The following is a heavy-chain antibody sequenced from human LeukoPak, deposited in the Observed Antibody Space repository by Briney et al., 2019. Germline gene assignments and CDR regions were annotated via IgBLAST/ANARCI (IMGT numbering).Heavy chain of an antibody. D-gene: IGHD3-10*01. Sequence: SETLSLTCAVYGGSFSGYYWSWIRQPPGKGLEWIGEINHSGSTNYNPSLKSRVTISVDTSKNQFSLKLSSVTAADTAVYYCARTSRGVIWNYWGQGTLVTVS. J-gene: IGHJ4*02. V-gene: IGHV4-34*01. CDR2: INHSGST. CDR3: ARTSRGVIWNY. CDR1: GGSFSGYY.